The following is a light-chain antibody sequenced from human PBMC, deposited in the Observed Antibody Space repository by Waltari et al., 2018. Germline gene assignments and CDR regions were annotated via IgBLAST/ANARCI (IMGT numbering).Light chain of an antibody. CDR1: NPNIGAGYD. Sequence: QSVLTQPPSVSGAPGQTVTIPCTGSNPNIGAGYDIHWYQQLPGTVPKLLIYNTNSRPTGVPGRFSGSKIGTSASLVITGLQTEDEADYYCQTYDSSLNGFLIFGGGTRLTV. CDR2: NTN. CDR3: QTYDSSLNGFLI. J-gene: IGLJ2*01. V-gene: IGLV1-40*01.